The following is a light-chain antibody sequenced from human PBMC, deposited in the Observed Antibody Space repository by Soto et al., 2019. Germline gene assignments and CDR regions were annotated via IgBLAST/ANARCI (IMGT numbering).Light chain of an antibody. Sequence: DIPMTQSPSSLSASVGDRVTITCRASQSISSYLNWYQQKPGKAPKLLIYATSSLQSGVPSRFSGSGGATDFTLTISSLQPEDFATYYCPQSYSTPTFGPGTKVDIK. CDR1: QSISSY. V-gene: IGKV1-39*01. CDR3: PQSYSTPT. J-gene: IGKJ3*01. CDR2: ATS.